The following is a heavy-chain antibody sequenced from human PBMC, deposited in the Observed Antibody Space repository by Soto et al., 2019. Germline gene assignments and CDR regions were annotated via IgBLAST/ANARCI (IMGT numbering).Heavy chain of an antibody. D-gene: IGHD2-21*02. CDR1: GLIFSSYV. Sequence: EVHLLESGGGSVQPGGSLRLSCAASGLIFSSYVMGWVRQAPGKGLEWVSAISGSGSDTYYPVSVKGRFTISRDNSKNTLYLQMNSLRGEDTAVYFCAKRRGDGYFDLWGRGTLVTVSS. V-gene: IGHV3-23*01. J-gene: IGHJ2*01. CDR3: AKRRGDGYFDL. CDR2: ISGSGSDT.